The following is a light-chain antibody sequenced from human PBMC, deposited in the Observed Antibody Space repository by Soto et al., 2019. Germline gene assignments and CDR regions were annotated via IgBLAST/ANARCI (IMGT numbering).Light chain of an antibody. Sequence: EIVMAQSPATLSVSPGETAILSFRASQNIGSNLAWYQQRPGQAPRLLIYGASSRVTGIPARFSGSGSGTDFTLTISSLQSEDFAVYHCQQYFNWWTFGQGTKVDIK. J-gene: IGKJ1*01. CDR2: GAS. CDR1: QNIGSN. CDR3: QQYFNWWT. V-gene: IGKV3-15*01.